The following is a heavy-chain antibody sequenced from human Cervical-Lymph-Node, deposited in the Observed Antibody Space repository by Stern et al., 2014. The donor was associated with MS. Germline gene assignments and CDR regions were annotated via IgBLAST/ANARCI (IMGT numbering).Heavy chain of an antibody. CDR1: GYTFTGYY. V-gene: IGHV1-2*04. CDR2: IKPNSGGT. D-gene: IGHD4-17*01. Sequence: DQLVESGAEVKKPGASVKVSCKASGYTFTGYYMHWVRQAPGQGLEWMGWIKPNSGGTKYAQKFQGWVTMTRDTSISTAYMELSRLRSDDTAVYYCARASTTVYNYYDGMDVWGQGTTVTVSS. J-gene: IGHJ6*02. CDR3: ARASTTVYNYYDGMDV.